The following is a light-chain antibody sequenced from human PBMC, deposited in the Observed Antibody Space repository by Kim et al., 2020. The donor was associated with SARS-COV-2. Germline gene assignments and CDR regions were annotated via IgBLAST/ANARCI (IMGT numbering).Light chain of an antibody. J-gene: IGKJ3*01. Sequence: ASVRDRVTITCQASQDIKKHLNWFQQKPGEAPHLLIREATALDRGVPSRFRGNGSGTDFTFTITSLQAEDTGTYYCQRYDGLPPSFGPGTKVDIK. V-gene: IGKV1-33*01. CDR2: EAT. CDR1: QDIKKH. CDR3: QRYDGLPPS.